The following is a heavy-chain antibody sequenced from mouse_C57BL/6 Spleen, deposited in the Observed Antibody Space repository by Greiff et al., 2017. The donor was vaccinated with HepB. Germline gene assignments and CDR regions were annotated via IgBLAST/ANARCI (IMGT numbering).Heavy chain of an antibody. V-gene: IGHV10-3*01. CDR2: IRSKSSNYAT. D-gene: IGHD2-5*01. Sequence: EVQGVESGGGLVQPKGSLKLSCAASGFTFNTYAMHWVRQAPGKGLEWVARIRSKSSNYATYYADSVKDRFTISRDDSQSMLYLQMNNLKTEDTAMYYCVREGGSGYYSKGFAYWGQGTLVTVSA. J-gene: IGHJ3*01. CDR1: GFTFNTYA. CDR3: VREGGSGYYSKGFAY.